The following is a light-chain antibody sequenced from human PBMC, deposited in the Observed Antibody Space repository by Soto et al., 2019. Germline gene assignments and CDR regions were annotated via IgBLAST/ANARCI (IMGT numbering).Light chain of an antibody. CDR3: GTWDTSLSAHDV. V-gene: IGLV1-51*02. CDR2: ENN. J-gene: IGLJ1*01. CDR1: SSNIGNNY. Sequence: QTVVTQPPSVSAAPGQKVTISCSGSSSNIGNNYISWYQQLPGTAPKLLIYENNKRPSGIPDRFSGSKSGTSGTLGITGLQTGDEADYYCGTWDTSLSAHDVFGTGTKVTVL.